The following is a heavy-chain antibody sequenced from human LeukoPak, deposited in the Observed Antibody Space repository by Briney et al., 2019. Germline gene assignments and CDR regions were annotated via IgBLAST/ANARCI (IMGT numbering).Heavy chain of an antibody. J-gene: IGHJ6*03. CDR2: ISSSSSYI. CDR3: ARARGGSYDYYMDV. CDR1: GFRFNTYW. Sequence: GGSLRLSCAAPGFRFNTYWMSWVRQAPGKGLEWVSSISSSSSYIYYADSVKGRFTISRDNAKNSLYLQMNSLRAEDTAVYYCARARGGSYDYYMDVWGKGTTVTVSS. D-gene: IGHD1-26*01. V-gene: IGHV3-21*01.